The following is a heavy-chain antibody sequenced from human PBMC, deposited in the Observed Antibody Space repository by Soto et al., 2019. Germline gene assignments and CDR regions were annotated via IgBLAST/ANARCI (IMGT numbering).Heavy chain of an antibody. Sequence: QVQLVQSGAEVKKPGASVKVSCKASGYTFTSYAMHWVRQAPGQRLEWMGWINAGNGNTKYSQKFQGRVTITRDTPGSTAYRGLRSLRSEDTAGYYCARGGSLYWYFDLWGRGTLVTVSS. CDR3: ARGGSLYWYFDL. CDR2: INAGNGNT. CDR1: GYTFTSYA. J-gene: IGHJ2*01. V-gene: IGHV1-3*01. D-gene: IGHD1-26*01.